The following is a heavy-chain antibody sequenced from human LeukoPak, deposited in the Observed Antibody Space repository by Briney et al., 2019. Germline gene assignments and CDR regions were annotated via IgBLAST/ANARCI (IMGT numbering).Heavy chain of an antibody. V-gene: IGHV3-30*02. J-gene: IGHJ6*04. CDR3: AELGITMIGGV. CDR1: GFTFSSYG. Sequence: GGSLTLSCAASGFTFSSYGMLGVRQAPGKGLVWVAFIRYDGCNKYYADSVKGRFPISRDHAKNPLYLHMNSLRAEDTPVYYCAELGITMIGGVWGKGTTVTTSS. CDR2: IRYDGCNK. D-gene: IGHD3-10*02.